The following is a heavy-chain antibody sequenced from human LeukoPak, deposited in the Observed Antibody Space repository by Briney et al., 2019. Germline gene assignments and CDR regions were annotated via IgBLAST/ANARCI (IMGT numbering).Heavy chain of an antibody. CDR1: GFTFSSYS. J-gene: IGHJ4*02. D-gene: IGHD3-10*01. V-gene: IGHV3-21*01. CDR3: ARDTEYYGSGSTIDY. CDR2: ISSSSSYI. Sequence: GGSLRLSCAASGFTFSSYSMNWVRQAPGKGLEWVSSISSSSSYIYYADSVKGRFTISRDNAKNSLYLQMNSLRAEDTAVYYCARDTEYYGSGSTIDYWGQGTLVTVSS.